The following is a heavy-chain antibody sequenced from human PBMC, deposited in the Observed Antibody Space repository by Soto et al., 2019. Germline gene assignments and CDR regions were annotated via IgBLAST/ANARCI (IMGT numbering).Heavy chain of an antibody. V-gene: IGHV4-31*03. CDR3: AGEAGSYDSMDY. J-gene: IGHJ4*02. D-gene: IGHD3-22*01. CDR1: GGSISSGGYY. Sequence: QVQLQESGPGLVKPSQTLSLTCTVSGGSISSGGYYWSWIRQHPGKGLEWIGYIYYSGRTYYNPSLKGRVTISEDTAKNQVSLKLSSVTAAETAVYYCAGEAGSYDSMDYGGKGTLVTVSS. CDR2: IYYSGRT.